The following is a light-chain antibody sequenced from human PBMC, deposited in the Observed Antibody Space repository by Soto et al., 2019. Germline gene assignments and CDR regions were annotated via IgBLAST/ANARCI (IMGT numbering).Light chain of an antibody. CDR2: GAN. J-gene: IGKJ3*01. CDR3: QLFGRSPT. CDR1: QSLTRNY. V-gene: IGKV3-20*01. Sequence: DIVLTQFPGTLSLSPGERATLSCRASQSLTRNYLAWYQQKVGQAPRLLIYGANTRAAGIPDRSSGSGSGTDFTLTISRLEPEDCAVYYCQLFGRSPTFGPGTKVDIK.